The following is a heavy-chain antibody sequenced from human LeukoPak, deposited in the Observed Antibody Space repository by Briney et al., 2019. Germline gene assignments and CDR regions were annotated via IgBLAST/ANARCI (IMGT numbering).Heavy chain of an antibody. CDR2: VYRSGGT. V-gene: IGHV4-4*02. Sequence: SETLSLTCAVSGDSISDKYWWRWFRQFPDKGLEWIGEVYRSGGTSYNPSLKSRVTVSIDYSKNQFSLNLRSVTAADTAVYYCARDTRAPGPRTTRWFDPWGQGTLVTVSS. CDR1: GDSISDKYW. CDR3: ARDTRAPGPRTTRWFDP. D-gene: IGHD1-1*01. J-gene: IGHJ5*02.